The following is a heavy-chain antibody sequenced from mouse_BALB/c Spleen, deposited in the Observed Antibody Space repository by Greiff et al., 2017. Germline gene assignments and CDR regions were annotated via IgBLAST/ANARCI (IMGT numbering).Heavy chain of an antibody. D-gene: IGHD1-1*01. Sequence: EVKLQESGAELVRPGALVKLSCKASGFNIKDTYMHWVKQRPEQGLEWIGRIDPANGNTKYDPKFQGKATITADTSSNTAYLQLSSLTSEDTAVYYCANYYGSSSFAYWGQGTLVTVSA. CDR1: GFNIKDTY. V-gene: IGHV14-3*02. CDR3: ANYYGSSSFAY. J-gene: IGHJ3*01. CDR2: IDPANGNT.